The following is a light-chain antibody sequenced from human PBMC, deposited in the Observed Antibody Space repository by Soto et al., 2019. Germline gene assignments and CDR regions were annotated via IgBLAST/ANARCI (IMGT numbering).Light chain of an antibody. V-gene: IGKV1-5*03. CDR2: KAS. CDR3: QQYDSYPLT. Sequence: DIQMTQSPSTLPASVGDRVTITCRASQSIRSWLAWYQQKPGKAPNLLIYKASSLQSGVPSRFSGSGSGTEFTLSISSLQPDDFAAYYCQQYDSYPLTFGGGTKVEIK. CDR1: QSIRSW. J-gene: IGKJ4*01.